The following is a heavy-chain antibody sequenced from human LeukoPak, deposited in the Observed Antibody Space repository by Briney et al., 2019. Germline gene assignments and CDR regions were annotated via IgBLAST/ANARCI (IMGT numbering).Heavy chain of an antibody. CDR1: GFTFDDYA. J-gene: IGHJ4*02. CDR2: ISWNSGSI. D-gene: IGHD3-22*01. V-gene: IGHV3-9*01. Sequence: GGSLRLSCAASGFTFDDYAMHWVRQAPGKGLEWVSGISWNSGSIGYADSVKGRFTISRDNAKNSLYLQMNSLRAEDTAVYYCARDAGYYYDSSLYYFDYWGQGTLVTVSS. CDR3: ARDAGYYYDSSLYYFDY.